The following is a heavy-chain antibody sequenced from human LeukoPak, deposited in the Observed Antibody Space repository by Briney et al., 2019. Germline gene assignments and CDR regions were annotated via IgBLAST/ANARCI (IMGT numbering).Heavy chain of an antibody. J-gene: IGHJ4*02. Sequence: ASVKVSCKASGYTFTSYGISWVRQAPGQRLEWMGWISAYNGNTNYAQKLQGRVTMTTDTSTSTAYMELRSLRSDDTAVYYCARHVDTAYYFDYWGQGTLVTVSS. CDR3: ARHVDTAYYFDY. D-gene: IGHD5-18*01. V-gene: IGHV1-18*01. CDR1: GYTFTSYG. CDR2: ISAYNGNT.